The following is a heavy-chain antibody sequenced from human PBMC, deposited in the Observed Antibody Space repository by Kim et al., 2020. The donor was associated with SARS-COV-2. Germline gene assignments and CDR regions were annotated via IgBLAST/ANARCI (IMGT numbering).Heavy chain of an antibody. V-gene: IGHV4-4*07. D-gene: IGHD3-9*01. CDR3: AREEITIFVTHAFDI. Sequence: SETLSLTCTVSGGSISSYYWSWIRQPAGKGLEWIGRIYTSGSTNYNPSLKSRVTMSVDTSKNQFSLKLSSVTAADTAVYYCAREEITIFVTHAFDIWGQGTTVTVSS. CDR1: GGSISSYY. CDR2: IYTSGST. J-gene: IGHJ3*02.